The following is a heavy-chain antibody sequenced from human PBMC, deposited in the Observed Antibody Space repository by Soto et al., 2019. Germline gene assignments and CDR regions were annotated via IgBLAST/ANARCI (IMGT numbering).Heavy chain of an antibody. CDR2: ISSSSSYI. J-gene: IGHJ3*02. D-gene: IGHD6-13*01. CDR1: GFTFSSYS. V-gene: IGHV3-21*01. Sequence: GGSLRLSCAASGFTFSSYSMNWVRQAPGKGLEWVSSISSSSSYIYYADSVKGRFTISRDNAKNSLYLQMNSLRAEDTAVYYCAREKEYSSSWSRTYAFDIWGQGTMVTVSS. CDR3: AREKEYSSSWSRTYAFDI.